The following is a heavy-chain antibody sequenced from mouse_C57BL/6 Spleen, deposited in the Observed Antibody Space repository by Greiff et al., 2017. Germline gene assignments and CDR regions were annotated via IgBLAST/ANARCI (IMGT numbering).Heavy chain of an antibody. CDR2: IHPNSGST. CDR3: ARTFRYGSSYGGAMDY. J-gene: IGHJ4*01. D-gene: IGHD1-1*01. V-gene: IGHV1-64*01. CDR1: GYTFTSYW. Sequence: VQLQQPGAELVKPGASVKLSCKASGYTFTSYWMHWVKQRPGQGLEWIGMIHPNSGSTNYNEKFKSKATLTVDKSSSTAYMQLSSLTSEDSAVYYCARTFRYGSSYGGAMDYWGQGTSVTVSS.